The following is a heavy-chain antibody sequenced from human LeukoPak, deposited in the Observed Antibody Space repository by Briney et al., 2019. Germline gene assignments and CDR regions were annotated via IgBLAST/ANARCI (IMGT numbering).Heavy chain of an antibody. CDR1: GFTFSSYA. CDR3: VRDGYNVLDGAFDI. V-gene: IGHV3-21*01. D-gene: IGHD5-24*01. CDR2: ISSTSGYI. J-gene: IGHJ3*02. Sequence: GGSLRLSCAASGFTFSSYAMSWVRQAPGKGLEWVSLISSTSGYIYYADSVKGRFTISRDNAKNSLYLQMNSLTAEDTAVYYCVRDGYNVLDGAFDIWGQGIMVIVSS.